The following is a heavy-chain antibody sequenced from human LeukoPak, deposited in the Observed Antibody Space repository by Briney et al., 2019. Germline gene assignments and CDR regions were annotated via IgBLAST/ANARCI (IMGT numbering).Heavy chain of an antibody. D-gene: IGHD6-19*01. J-gene: IGHJ4*02. V-gene: IGHV1-18*01. Sequence: ASVKVCCKASGYTFTSYGMSWVRQAPGQGLEWMGWISAYNGNTNYAQKLQGRVTMTTDTSTSTAYIELRSLRPDDTAVYYCARDFTVAGVPGGYWGQGTLVTVSS. CDR2: ISAYNGNT. CDR1: GYTFTSYG. CDR3: ARDFTVAGVPGGY.